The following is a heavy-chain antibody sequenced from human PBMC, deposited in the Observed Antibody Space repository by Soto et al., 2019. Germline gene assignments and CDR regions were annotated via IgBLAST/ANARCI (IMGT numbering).Heavy chain of an antibody. CDR1: SGSISSSNW. CDR3: ARDHVLAVAGTAYYYYYYMDV. Sequence: QVQLQESGPGLVKPSGTLSLTCAVSSGSISSSNWWSWVRQPPGKGLEWIGEIYHSGSTNYNPSLKSRVTISVDKSKNQFSLKLSSVTAADTAVYYCARDHVLAVAGTAYYYYYYMDVWGKGTTVTVSS. V-gene: IGHV4-4*02. J-gene: IGHJ6*03. D-gene: IGHD6-19*01. CDR2: IYHSGST.